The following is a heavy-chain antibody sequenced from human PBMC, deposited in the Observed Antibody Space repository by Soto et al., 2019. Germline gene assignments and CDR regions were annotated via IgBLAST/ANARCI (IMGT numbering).Heavy chain of an antibody. CDR1: GGSFSTYA. D-gene: IGHD6-25*01. Sequence: QVQLVQSGAEVKKPGSSVKVSCKASGGSFSTYAISWVRQAPGQGLEWMGGIIPFVGRADYAQRFHGRVTITADGSTTTVYMDLSSLRSEDTAVYYFALRSGQGTDAFDIWGQGTMVTV. CDR2: IIPFVGRA. V-gene: IGHV1-69*01. J-gene: IGHJ3*02. CDR3: ALRSGQGTDAFDI.